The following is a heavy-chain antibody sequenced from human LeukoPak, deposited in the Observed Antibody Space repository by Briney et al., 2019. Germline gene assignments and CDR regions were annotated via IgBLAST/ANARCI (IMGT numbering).Heavy chain of an antibody. CDR1: GFTFDDYA. CDR3: AKDIGAVAGIGVAADY. V-gene: IGHV3-9*01. CDR2: ISWNSGSI. D-gene: IGHD6-19*01. Sequence: PGRSLRLSCAASGFTFDDYAMHWVRQAPGKGLEWVSGISWNSGSIGYADSVKGRFTISRDNAKNSLYLQMNSLRAEDTALYYCAKDIGAVAGIGVAADYWGQGTLVTVSS. J-gene: IGHJ4*02.